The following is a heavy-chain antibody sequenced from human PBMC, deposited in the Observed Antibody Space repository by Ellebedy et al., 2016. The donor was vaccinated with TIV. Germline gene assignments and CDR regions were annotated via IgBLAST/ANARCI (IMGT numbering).Heavy chain of an antibody. D-gene: IGHD1-20*01. CDR2: IYYTGST. CDR3: ARASRITGTALGYFDY. CDR1: GGSISSSSYY. V-gene: IGHV4-39*01. Sequence: MPSETLSLTCTVSGGSISSSSYYWAWIRQPPGKGLEWIGSIYYTGSTYSNPSLKSRVTISVDTSKNQFSLKLSSVTAADTAVYYCARASRITGTALGYFDYWGQGTLVTVSS. J-gene: IGHJ4*02.